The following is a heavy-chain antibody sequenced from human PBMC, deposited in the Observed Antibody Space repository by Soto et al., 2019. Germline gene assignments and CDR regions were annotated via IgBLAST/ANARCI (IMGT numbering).Heavy chain of an antibody. V-gene: IGHV3-21*01. Sequence: GGSLRLSCAASGFTFSSYSMNWVRQAPGKGLEWVSSISSSSYIYYADSVKGRFTISRDNAKKSLNLQMNSLRAEDTAVYYCAPGRTAMVTRFDYRGQGTLVTVSS. CDR1: GFTFSSYS. CDR3: APGRTAMVTRFDY. CDR2: ISSSSYI. D-gene: IGHD5-18*01. J-gene: IGHJ4*02.